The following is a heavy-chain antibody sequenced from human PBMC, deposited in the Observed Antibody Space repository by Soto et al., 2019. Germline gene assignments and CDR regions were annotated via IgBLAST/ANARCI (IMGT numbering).Heavy chain of an antibody. V-gene: IGHV3-21*01. CDR2: ISSSSSYI. CDR3: TRDISVDTAGMDAFDI. D-gene: IGHD5-18*01. Sequence: GGSLRLSCAASGFTFSIYSMNWVRQAPGEGLEWVSSISSSSSYIYYADSVKGRFTISRDNAKNSLYLQMNSLRDEDTAVYYCTRDISVDTAGMDAFDIWGQGTMVTV. J-gene: IGHJ3*02. CDR1: GFTFSIYS.